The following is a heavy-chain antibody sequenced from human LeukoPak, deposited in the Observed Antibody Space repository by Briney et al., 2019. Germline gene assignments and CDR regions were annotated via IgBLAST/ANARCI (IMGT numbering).Heavy chain of an antibody. CDR1: GGSISSYY. V-gene: IGHV4-59*12. D-gene: IGHD1-20*01. Sequence: PSETLSLTCTVSGGSISSYYWSWIRQPPGKGLEWIGYIYYSGSTNYNPSLKSRVTMSVDTSKNQFSLKLSSVTAADTAVYYCASGGEGVTGTSSSDYWGQGTLVTVSS. J-gene: IGHJ4*02. CDR3: ASGGEGVTGTSSSDY. CDR2: IYYSGST.